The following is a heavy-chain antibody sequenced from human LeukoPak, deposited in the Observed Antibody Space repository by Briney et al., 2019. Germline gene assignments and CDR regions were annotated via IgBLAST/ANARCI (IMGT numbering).Heavy chain of an antibody. D-gene: IGHD3-3*02. CDR1: GYTFRQYS. Sequence: VSVKVSCKASGYTFRQYSISWVRQAPGKGFEWMGWVSPSHTTRVYAQEFQGRVTMTADTNTNTVSMELRSLGFDDTAVYFCARDYILPLETDNGDGFAIWGQGTVVTVSS. CDR2: VSPSHTTR. CDR3: ARDYILPLETDNGDGFAI. J-gene: IGHJ3*02. V-gene: IGHV1-18*01.